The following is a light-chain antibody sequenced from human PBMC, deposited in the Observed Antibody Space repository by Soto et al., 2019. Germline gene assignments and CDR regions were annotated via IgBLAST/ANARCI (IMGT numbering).Light chain of an antibody. J-gene: IGKJ1*01. CDR1: QGIAHY. CDR3: QRYNAAPGT. V-gene: IGKV1-27*01. CDR2: DAS. Sequence: DFPMTQSPSSLSASVGDRVTITCRASQGIAHYLAWYQQKPGKVPKLLIYDASTLQPGVPSRFSGRRSGTEFTLTISSLQPEDVATYYCQRYNAAPGTFGQGTKVEVK.